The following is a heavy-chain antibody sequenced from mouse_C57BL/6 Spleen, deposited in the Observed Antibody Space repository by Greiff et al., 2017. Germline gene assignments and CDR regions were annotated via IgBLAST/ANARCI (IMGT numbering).Heavy chain of an antibody. V-gene: IGHV1-61*01. CDR2: IYPSDSET. J-gene: IGHJ3*01. Sequence: QVQLQQPGAELVRPGSSVKLSCKASGYTFTSYWMDWVKQRPGQGLEWIGNIYPSDSETHYNQKFKDKATLTVDKSSSTAYMQLSSLTSEDSAFYYCARLTLRFAYWGQGTLVTVSA. CDR1: GYTFTSYW. CDR3: ARLTLRFAY.